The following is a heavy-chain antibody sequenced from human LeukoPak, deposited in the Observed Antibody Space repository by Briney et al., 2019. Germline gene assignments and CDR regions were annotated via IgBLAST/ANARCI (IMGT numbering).Heavy chain of an antibody. CDR2: IISSGSTI. CDR3: AREGGLGSGSYYNVFDY. Sequence: GRSLRLSCTASGFTFSSYEMNWVRQAPGKGLEWVSYIISSGSTIYYADSVKGRFTISRDNAKNSLYLQMNSLRAEDTAVYYCAREGGLGSGSYYNVFDYWGQGTLVTVSS. V-gene: IGHV3-48*03. D-gene: IGHD3-10*01. CDR1: GFTFSSYE. J-gene: IGHJ4*02.